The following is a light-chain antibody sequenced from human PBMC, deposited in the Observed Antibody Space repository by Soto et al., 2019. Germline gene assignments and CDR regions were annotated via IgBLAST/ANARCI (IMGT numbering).Light chain of an antibody. CDR3: KKYYTYQIN. J-gene: IGKJ5*01. CDR1: QGISSA. Sequence: AIHVTQSPASGSASVLDRCRSRLRASQGISSALAWYQKKTGKDTKLLIYDDSTLQSGVPSRFSGSGSGTDFTLTISCLQSEDFATYYCKKYYTYQINFGQGTRLEI. V-gene: IGKV1-13*02. CDR2: DDS.